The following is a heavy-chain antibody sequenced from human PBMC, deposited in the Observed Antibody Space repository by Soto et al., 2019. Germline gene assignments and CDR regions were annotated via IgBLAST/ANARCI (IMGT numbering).Heavy chain of an antibody. V-gene: IGHV6-1*01. CDR2: TYYRSKWYN. CDR1: VDSVSSNSAA. J-gene: IGHJ3*02. Sequence: SQTLSLTCAISVDSVSSNSAAWNWIRQSPSRGLEWLGRTYYRSKWYNDYAVSVKSRITINPDTSKNQFSLQLNSVTPEDTAVYYCARDLFGSGWPPDDAFDIWGQGTMVTVSS. CDR3: ARDLFGSGWPPDDAFDI. D-gene: IGHD6-19*01.